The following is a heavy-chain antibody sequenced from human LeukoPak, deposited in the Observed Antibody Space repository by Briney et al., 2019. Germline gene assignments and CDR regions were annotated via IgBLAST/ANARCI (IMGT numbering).Heavy chain of an antibody. D-gene: IGHD1-26*01. CDR2: ISSSSSYI. CDR3: ARDPARVGATDFDY. CDR1: GFTFSSYS. Sequence: PGGSLRLSCAASGFTFSSYSMNWVRQAPGKGLEWVSSISSSSSYIYYADSVKGRFTISRDNAKNSLYLQMNSLRAEDTAVYYCARDPARVGATDFDYWGQGTLDTVSS. V-gene: IGHV3-21*01. J-gene: IGHJ4*02.